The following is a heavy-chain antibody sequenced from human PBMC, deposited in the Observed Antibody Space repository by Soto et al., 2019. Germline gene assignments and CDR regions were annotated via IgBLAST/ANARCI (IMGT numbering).Heavy chain of an antibody. CDR3: ARLDCSGGACYSWQGSFDY. D-gene: IGHD2-15*01. CDR1: GGSISSGGYY. Sequence: KPSETLSLTCTVSGGSISSGGYYWSWIRQHPGKGLEYIGYIYYSGSTYYNPSLKSRTAMSVDKSKNQFSLKLSSVTAADTAVYYCARLDCSGGACYSWQGSFDYWGQGTLVTVSS. J-gene: IGHJ4*02. V-gene: IGHV4-31*03. CDR2: IYYSGST.